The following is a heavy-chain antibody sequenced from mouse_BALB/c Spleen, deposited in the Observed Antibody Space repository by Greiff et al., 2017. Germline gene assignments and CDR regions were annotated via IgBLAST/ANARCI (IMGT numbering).Heavy chain of an antibody. Sequence: EVQGVESGGGLVQPGGSLKLSCAASGFTFSSYGMSWVRQTPDKRLELVATINSNGGSTYYPDSVKGRFTISRDNAKNTLYLQMSSLKSEDTAMYYCARVYYGNYGFGAMDYWGQGTSVTVSS. CDR1: GFTFSSYG. CDR3: ARVYYGNYGFGAMDY. J-gene: IGHJ4*01. D-gene: IGHD2-1*01. V-gene: IGHV5-6-3*01. CDR2: INSNGGST.